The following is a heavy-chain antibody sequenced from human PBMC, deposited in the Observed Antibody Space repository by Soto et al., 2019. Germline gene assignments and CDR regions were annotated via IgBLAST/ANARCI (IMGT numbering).Heavy chain of an antibody. J-gene: IGHJ6*02. CDR2: INAGNGNT. V-gene: IGHV1-3*01. Sequence: ASVKVSCKASGYTFTSYAMPWVRQAPGQRLEWMGWINAGNGNTKYSQKFQGRVTITRDTSASTAYMELSSLRSEDTAVYYCARDQGTTYGMDVWGQGTTVTVSS. D-gene: IGHD2-2*01. CDR1: GYTFTSYA. CDR3: ARDQGTTYGMDV.